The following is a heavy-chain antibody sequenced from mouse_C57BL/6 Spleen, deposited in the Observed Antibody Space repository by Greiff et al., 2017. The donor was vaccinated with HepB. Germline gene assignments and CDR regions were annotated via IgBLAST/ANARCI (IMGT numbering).Heavy chain of an antibody. Sequence: EVQLVESGPGMVKPSQSLSLTCTVTGYSITSGYDWHWIRHFPGNKLEWMGYISYSGSTNYNPSLKSRISITHDTSKNHFFLKLNSVTTEDTATYYCAREGNNYFWYFDVWGTGTTVTVSS. CDR3: AREGNNYFWYFDV. J-gene: IGHJ1*03. D-gene: IGHD1-3*01. CDR2: ISYSGST. V-gene: IGHV3-1*01. CDR1: GYSITSGYD.